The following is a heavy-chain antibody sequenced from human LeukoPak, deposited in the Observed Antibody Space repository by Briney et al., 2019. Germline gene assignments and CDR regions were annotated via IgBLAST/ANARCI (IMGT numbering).Heavy chain of an antibody. CDR1: GLIFRNYA. Sequence: GGSLRLSCTASGLIFRNYAMTWVRQAPRKGLEWVSTISGDGTETFYADSVKGRFTISRDNSKNTHYLQMSSLRAEDTGIYYCAARYYGGSTWGQGTLVTVSS. J-gene: IGHJ5*02. CDR3: AARYYGGST. V-gene: IGHV3-23*01. D-gene: IGHD4-23*01. CDR2: ISGDGTET.